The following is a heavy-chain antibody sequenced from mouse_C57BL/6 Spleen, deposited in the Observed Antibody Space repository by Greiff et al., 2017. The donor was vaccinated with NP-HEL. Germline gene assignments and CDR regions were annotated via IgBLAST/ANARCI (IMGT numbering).Heavy chain of an antibody. CDR2: IRLKSDNYAT. V-gene: IGHV6-3*01. Sequence: EVMLVESGGGLVQPGGSMKLSCVASGFTFSNYWMNWVRQSPEKGLEWVAQIRLKSDNYATHYAESVKGRFTISRDDSKSSVYLQMNNLRAEVTGIYYCTDPGVDYWGQGTTLTVSS. CDR1: GFTFSNYW. CDR3: TDPGVDY. J-gene: IGHJ2*01.